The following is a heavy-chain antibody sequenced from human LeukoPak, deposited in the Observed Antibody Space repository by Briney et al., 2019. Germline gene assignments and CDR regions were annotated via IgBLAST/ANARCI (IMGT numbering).Heavy chain of an antibody. CDR2: INHSGST. CDR1: GGSFSGYY. J-gene: IGHJ4*02. Sequence: PSETLSLTCAVYGGSFSGYYWSWIRQPPGKGLEWIGEINHSGSTNYNPSLKSRVTISVDTSKNQFSLKLSSVTAADTAVYYCARGPKSMAGYYFDYWGQGTLVTVSS. CDR3: ARGPKSMAGYYFDY. D-gene: IGHD5-24*01. V-gene: IGHV4-34*01.